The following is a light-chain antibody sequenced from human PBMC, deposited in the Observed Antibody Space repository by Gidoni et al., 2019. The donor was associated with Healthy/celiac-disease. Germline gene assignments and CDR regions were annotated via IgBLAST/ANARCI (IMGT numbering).Light chain of an antibody. CDR2: KAS. J-gene: IGKJ1*01. CDR1: QSISSW. CDR3: KKYNA. Sequence: DIQMTQSPSTLSASVGDRVTITCLASQSISSWLAWYQQKPRKVTKLLIYKASSLESGVPSRFSGSGSGIEFTSTISRLQPDDFETYYCKKYNAFGQGTKVEIK. V-gene: IGKV1-5*03.